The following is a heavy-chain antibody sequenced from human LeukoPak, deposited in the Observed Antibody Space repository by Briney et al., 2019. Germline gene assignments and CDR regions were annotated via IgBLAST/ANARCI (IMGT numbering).Heavy chain of an antibody. V-gene: IGHV3-30*02. J-gene: IGHJ4*02. CDR2: IRSDGTNK. Sequence: GGSLRLSCAASGFTFITYDMHWVRQAPGKGLEWVAFIRSDGTNKQYADSVEGRFTISRDNSKNTLYLQMNSLRTEDTGVYYCATPWANWGQGTLVTVSS. CDR1: GFTFITYD. CDR3: ATPWAN. D-gene: IGHD3-16*01.